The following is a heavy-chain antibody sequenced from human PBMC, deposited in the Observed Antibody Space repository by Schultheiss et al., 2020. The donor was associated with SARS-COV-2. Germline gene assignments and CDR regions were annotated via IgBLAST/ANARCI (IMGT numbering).Heavy chain of an antibody. Sequence: GGSLRLSCAASGFTFSSYDMHWVRQATGKGLEWVSAIGTAGDTYYPGSVKGRFTISRDNAKNSLYLQMNSLRAEDTAVYYCAREYCSSTSCYGMDVWGQGTTVTVSS. CDR1: GFTFSSYD. CDR3: AREYCSSTSCYGMDV. J-gene: IGHJ6*02. V-gene: IGHV3-13*01. CDR2: IGTAGDT. D-gene: IGHD2-2*01.